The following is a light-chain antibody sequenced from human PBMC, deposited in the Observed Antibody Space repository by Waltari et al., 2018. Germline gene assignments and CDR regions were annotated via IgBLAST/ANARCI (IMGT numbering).Light chain of an antibody. CDR1: SGSIASNY. CDR2: EYN. J-gene: IGLJ3*02. CDR3: QSYDVSNPDWV. V-gene: IGLV6-57*04. Sequence: NFMLTQPHSVSESPGKTVTISCTRSSGSIASNYVQWYQQRPGSAPPTVIYEYNRRPSGVPDRFSGSIDSSSNSASLTISGLKSEDEADYYCQSYDVSNPDWVFGGGTKLTVL.